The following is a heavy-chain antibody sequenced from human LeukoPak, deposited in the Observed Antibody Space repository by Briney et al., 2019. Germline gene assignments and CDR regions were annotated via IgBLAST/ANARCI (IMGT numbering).Heavy chain of an antibody. Sequence: ASVKVSCKVSGYTLTELSMHWVRQAPGKGLEWMGGSDPEDGETIYAQKFQGRVTMTEDTSADTAYMELSSLRSEDTAVYYCATDRGFQGEGIVVVPAAMWPESWFDPWGQGTLVTVSS. CDR3: ATDRGFQGEGIVVVPAAMWPESWFDP. D-gene: IGHD2-2*01. J-gene: IGHJ5*02. V-gene: IGHV1-24*01. CDR2: SDPEDGET. CDR1: GYTLTELS.